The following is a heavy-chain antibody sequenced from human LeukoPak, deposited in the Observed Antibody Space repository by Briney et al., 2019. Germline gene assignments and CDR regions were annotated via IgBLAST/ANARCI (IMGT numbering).Heavy chain of an antibody. CDR3: AGGPRESFYNWFDP. D-gene: IGHD3-16*02. J-gene: IGHJ5*02. CDR2: INHSGSA. Sequence: PSETLSLTCGVYGGSFSAYRWNWLRRPPGKDLEWVGEINHSGSAKYHPSFKSRVTISVDTSKNQVSLSLNSVTAADTAVYYCAGGPRESFYNWFDPWGQGTPVTVSS. CDR1: GGSFSAYR. V-gene: IGHV4-34*01.